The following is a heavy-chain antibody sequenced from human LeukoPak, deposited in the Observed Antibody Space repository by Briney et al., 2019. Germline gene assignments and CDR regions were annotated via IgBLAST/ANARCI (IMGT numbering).Heavy chain of an antibody. J-gene: IGHJ3*02. CDR3: VHTYCGGDCQSYNQVHGAFDI. CDR2: IYWDNDK. V-gene: IGHV2-5*02. Sequence: SGPTLVKPSQTLTLTCTFSGFSLSTSKMGVGWIRQPPGKALEWLAIIYWDNDKRHSPSLKSRLIITKDTPNNQVVLTMTNVDPVDTATYYCVHTYCGGDCQSYNQVHGAFDIWGQGTMVTASS. D-gene: IGHD2-21*02. CDR1: GFSLSTSKMG.